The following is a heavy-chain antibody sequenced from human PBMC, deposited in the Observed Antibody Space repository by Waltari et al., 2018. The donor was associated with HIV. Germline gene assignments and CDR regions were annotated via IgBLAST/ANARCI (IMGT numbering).Heavy chain of an antibody. V-gene: IGHV3-72*01. J-gene: IGHJ3*02. CDR3: ARLLRLVLAFDI. CDR2: TRNKANSYTT. CDR1: GFTFSSYW. Sequence: EVQLVESGGGLVQPGGSLRLSCAASGFTFSSYWMHWVRQAPGKGLEWVGRTRNKANSYTTEYAASVKGRFTISRDDSKNSLYLQMNSLKTEDTAVYYCARLLRLVLAFDIWGQGTMVTVSS. D-gene: IGHD6-19*01.